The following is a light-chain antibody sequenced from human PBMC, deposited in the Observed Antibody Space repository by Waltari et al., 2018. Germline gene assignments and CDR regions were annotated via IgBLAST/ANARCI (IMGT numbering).Light chain of an antibody. Sequence: DIQMTQSPYSLSASVGDRISITCRANETINSYLNWFQQKPGTAPKLLIYAASFLQSGVPSRFTGGGSGTEFTLTINNLQPEDFAFYYCQQTYSTPRTFGQGTRVEI. CDR1: ETINSY. J-gene: IGKJ1*01. CDR2: AAS. CDR3: QQTYSTPRT. V-gene: IGKV1-39*01.